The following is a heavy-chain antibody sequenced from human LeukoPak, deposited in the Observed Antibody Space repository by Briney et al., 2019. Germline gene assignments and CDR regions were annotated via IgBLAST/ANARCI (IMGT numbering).Heavy chain of an antibody. CDR2: ISYDGSNK. J-gene: IGHJ6*02. Sequence: GGSLRLSCAASGFTFSSYAMHWVRQAPGRGLEWVAVISYDGSNKYYADSVKGRFTISRDNSKNTLYLQMNSLRAEDTAVYYCARGEYSSSFGMDVWGQGTTVTVSS. CDR1: GFTFSSYA. D-gene: IGHD6-6*01. V-gene: IGHV3-30-3*01. CDR3: ARGEYSSSFGMDV.